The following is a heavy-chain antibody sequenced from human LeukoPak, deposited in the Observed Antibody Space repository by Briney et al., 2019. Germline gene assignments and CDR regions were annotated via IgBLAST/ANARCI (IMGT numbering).Heavy chain of an antibody. CDR1: GFTFDDYA. V-gene: IGHV3-43D*03. J-gene: IGHJ1*01. Sequence: GGSLRLSCAASGFTFDDYAMHWVRQAPGKGLEWVSLISWDGGSTYYADSVKGRFTISRDNSKNSLYLQMNSLRAEDTALYYCAKGNGQQRAPEYFQHWGQGTLVTVSS. D-gene: IGHD6-13*01. CDR2: ISWDGGST. CDR3: AKGNGQQRAPEYFQH.